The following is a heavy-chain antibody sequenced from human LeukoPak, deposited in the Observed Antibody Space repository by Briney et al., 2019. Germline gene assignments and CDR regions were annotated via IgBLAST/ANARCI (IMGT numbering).Heavy chain of an antibody. J-gene: IGHJ4*02. CDR3: ARRISSWYAFDY. V-gene: IGHV4-59*08. D-gene: IGHD6-13*01. Sequence: SETLSLTCTVSGGSITYYHWSWIRQPPGKGLEGIGYIYYSGSTNYNPSLKSRVTISVDTPKNQFSLKLSSVTAADTAVYYCARRISSWYAFDYWGQGTLVTVSS. CDR2: IYYSGST. CDR1: GGSITYYH.